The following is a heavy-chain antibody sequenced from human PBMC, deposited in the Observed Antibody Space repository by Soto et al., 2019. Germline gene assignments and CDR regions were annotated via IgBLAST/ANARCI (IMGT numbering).Heavy chain of an antibody. Sequence: GESLKISCKGSGYSFTRYWISWVRQMLGKGLEWMGRIDPSDSYTNYSPSFQGHVTISADKSISTAYLQWSSLKASDTAMYYCARYITRGYYYYVMDVWGQGTTVTGS. J-gene: IGHJ6*02. V-gene: IGHV5-10-1*01. D-gene: IGHD1-20*01. CDR3: ARYITRGYYYYVMDV. CDR1: GYSFTRYW. CDR2: IDPSDSYT.